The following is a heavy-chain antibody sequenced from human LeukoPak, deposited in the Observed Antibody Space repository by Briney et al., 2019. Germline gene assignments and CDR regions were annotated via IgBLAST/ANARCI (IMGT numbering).Heavy chain of an antibody. V-gene: IGHV3-48*01. CDR2: ITSSSSTI. J-gene: IGHJ4*02. CDR3: AREPWLVGGIHFDH. Sequence: PGGSLRLSCAASGFTFSSYSMNWVRQAPGKWLEWVTYITSSSSTIYYADSVKGRFTISRDNAKNSLYLQMNSRSAEHTAVYYCAREPWLVGGIHFDHWGQGLLVTVSS. D-gene: IGHD6-19*01. CDR1: GFTFSSYS.